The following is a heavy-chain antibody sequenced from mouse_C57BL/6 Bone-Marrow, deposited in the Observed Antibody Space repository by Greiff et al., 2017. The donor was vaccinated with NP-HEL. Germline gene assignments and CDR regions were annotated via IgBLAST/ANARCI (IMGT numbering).Heavy chain of an antibody. Sequence: QVQLKESGPGILQPSQTLSLSCSFSGFSLSTFGMGVGWIRQPSGQGLEWLAHIWWDDDKYYNPALKSPPTISKDTSKNQVFLKIANVDTADTARYYCARIRDYYGSSYVYWYFDVWGTGNTVPVSS. D-gene: IGHD1-1*01. CDR2: IWWDDDK. CDR3: ARIRDYYGSSYVYWYFDV. CDR1: GFSLSTFGMG. V-gene: IGHV8-8*01. J-gene: IGHJ1*03.